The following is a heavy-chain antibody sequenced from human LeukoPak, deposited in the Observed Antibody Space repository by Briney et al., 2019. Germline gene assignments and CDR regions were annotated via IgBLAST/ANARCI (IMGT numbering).Heavy chain of an antibody. V-gene: IGHV3-30*04. D-gene: IGHD2-21*02. CDR3: ATERAGVVTLQY. J-gene: IGHJ4*02. CDR2: ISYDGSNK. CDR1: GFIFSSFA. Sequence: GGSLRLSCAASGFIFSSFAIHWVRQSPGKGLEWVAVISYDGSNKYYTDSVKGRFTVSRDNSKNTLYLQMNSLRPEDTSVYYCATERAGVVTLQYRGQGTLVTVSS.